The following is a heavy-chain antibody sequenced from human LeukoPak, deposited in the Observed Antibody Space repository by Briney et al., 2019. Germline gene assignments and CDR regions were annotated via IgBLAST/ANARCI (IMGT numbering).Heavy chain of an antibody. CDR1: GGSFSGYY. CDR3: ARGTQPKDAFDI. V-gene: IGHV4-59*01. CDR2: IYYSGST. Sequence: SETLSLTCAVYGGSFSGYYWSWTRQPPGKGLEWIGYIYYSGSTNYNPSLKSRVTISVDTSKNQFSLKLSSVTAADTAVYYCARGTQPKDAFDIWGQGTMVTVSS. D-gene: IGHD2-2*01. J-gene: IGHJ3*02.